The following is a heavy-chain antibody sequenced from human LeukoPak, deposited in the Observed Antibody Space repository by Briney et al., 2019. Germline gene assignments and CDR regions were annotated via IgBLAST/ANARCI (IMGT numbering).Heavy chain of an antibody. CDR3: ARVGSGSSISIFDY. D-gene: IGHD6-6*01. V-gene: IGHV4-30-4*01. CDR1: GGSISSGDYY. Sequence: PSQTLSLTCTVSGGSISSGDYYWSWLRQPPGTGLEWLGYIYYSGSTYYNPSLKSRVTISVDTSKNQFSLKLSSVTAADTAVYYCARVGSGSSISIFDYWGQGTLVTVSS. J-gene: IGHJ4*02. CDR2: IYYSGST.